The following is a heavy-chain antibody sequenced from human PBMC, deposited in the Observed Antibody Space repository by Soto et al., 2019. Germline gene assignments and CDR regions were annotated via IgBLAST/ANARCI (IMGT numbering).Heavy chain of an antibody. J-gene: IGHJ4*02. V-gene: IGHV4-34*01. CDR1: GGSFSGYY. CDR2: INHSGST. Sequence: PSETLSLTCAVYGGSFSGYYWSWIRQPPGKGLEWIGEINHSGSTNYNPSLKSRVTISVDTSKNQFSLKLSSVTAADTAVYYCASLQSSGRPFDYWGQGTLVTAPQ. D-gene: IGHD6-19*01. CDR3: ASLQSSGRPFDY.